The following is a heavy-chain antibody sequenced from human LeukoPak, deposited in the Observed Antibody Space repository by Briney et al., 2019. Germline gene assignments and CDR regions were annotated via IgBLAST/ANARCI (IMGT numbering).Heavy chain of an antibody. V-gene: IGHV4-59*01. D-gene: IGHD1-26*01. CDR1: GGPISSYY. CDR3: GRVVYSGSRGNWYFDL. J-gene: IGHJ2*01. CDR2: IYYSGST. Sequence: PSETLSLTCTVSGGPISSYYWSWIRQPPGKGLEWMGYIYYSGSTNYNPSLKSRVTISVDTSKKQVSLKLSSVTAADTAVYYCGRVVYSGSRGNWYFDLWGRGTLVTVSS.